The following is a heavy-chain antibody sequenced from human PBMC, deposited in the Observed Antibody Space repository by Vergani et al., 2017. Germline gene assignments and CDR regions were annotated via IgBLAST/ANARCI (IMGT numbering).Heavy chain of an antibody. D-gene: IGHD3-22*01. V-gene: IGHV4-39*07. CDR1: GGSISSSSYY. CDR3: ARDPRYYYDSSGYYPIDY. Sequence: QLQLQESGPGLVKPSETLSLTCTVSGGSISSSSYYWGWIRQPPGKGLEWIGSIYYSGSTYYNPSLKSRVTISVDTSKNQFSLKLSSVTAADTAVYYCARDPRYYYDSSGYYPIDYGGQGTLVTVSS. J-gene: IGHJ4*02. CDR2: IYYSGST.